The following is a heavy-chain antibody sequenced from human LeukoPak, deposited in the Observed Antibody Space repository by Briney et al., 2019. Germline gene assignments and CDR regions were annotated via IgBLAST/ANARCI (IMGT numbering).Heavy chain of an antibody. CDR2: IYYSGST. CDR1: GGSISSYY. D-gene: IGHD1-26*01. Sequence: SETLSLTCTVSGGSISSYYWSWIRQPPEKGLEWIGYIYYSGSTNSNPPLKSRVTISVDTSKNQFSLKLNSVTAADTAVYYCASATRYSGSYYLDYWGQGTLVTVSS. CDR3: ASATRYSGSYYLDY. J-gene: IGHJ4*02. V-gene: IGHV4-59*08.